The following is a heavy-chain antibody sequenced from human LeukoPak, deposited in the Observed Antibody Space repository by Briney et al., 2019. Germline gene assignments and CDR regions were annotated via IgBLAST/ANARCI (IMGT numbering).Heavy chain of an antibody. CDR1: GFTFSSYW. J-gene: IGHJ4*02. D-gene: IGHD6-19*01. CDR2: INSEGSST. Sequence: PGGSLRLSCAASGFTFSSYWIHWVRQAPGKGLVWVSRINSEGSSTSYADSVKGRFTISRDNAKNTLYLQMNSLRAEDTAVYYCAKDLAGYSSGWPDYWGQGTLVTVSS. V-gene: IGHV3-74*01. CDR3: AKDLAGYSSGWPDY.